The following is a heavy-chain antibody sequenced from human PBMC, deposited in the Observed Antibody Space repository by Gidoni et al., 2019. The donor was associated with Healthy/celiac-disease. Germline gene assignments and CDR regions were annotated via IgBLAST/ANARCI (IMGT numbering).Heavy chain of an antibody. J-gene: IGHJ4*02. CDR2: ISSSSSYI. CDR1: GFTFSSYS. Sequence: EVQLVASGGGLVKPGGSLRLSCAASGFTFSSYSMNWVRQAPGKGLEWVSSISSSSSYIYYADSVKGRFTISRDNAKNSLYLQMNSLRAEDTAVYYCARDGELGYYDSSGYYDYWGQGTLVTVSS. V-gene: IGHV3-21*01. CDR3: ARDGELGYYDSSGYYDY. D-gene: IGHD3-22*01.